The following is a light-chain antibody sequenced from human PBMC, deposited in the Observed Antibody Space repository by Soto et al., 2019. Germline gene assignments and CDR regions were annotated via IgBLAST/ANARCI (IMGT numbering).Light chain of an antibody. V-gene: IGLV2-14*01. Sequence: ALTQPASVSGSPGQSITISCTGTSSDVGGYNYVSWYQQHPGKAPKLMIYDVSNRPSGVSNRFSGSKSGNTASLTISGLQADDEADYYCSSYTSSSTYVFGTGTKVTVL. J-gene: IGLJ1*01. CDR2: DVS. CDR3: SSYTSSSTYV. CDR1: SSDVGGYNY.